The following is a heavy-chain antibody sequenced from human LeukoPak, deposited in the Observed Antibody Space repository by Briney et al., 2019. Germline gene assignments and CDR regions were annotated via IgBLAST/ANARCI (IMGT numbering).Heavy chain of an antibody. CDR3: TTVLSITMVRGVADY. J-gene: IGHJ4*02. CDR1: GFTFSGSA. Sequence: GWSLKLSCAASGFTFSGSAMHWVRQASGKGLEWVGRIRSKANSYATAYAASVKGRFTISRDDSKNTAYLQMNSLKTEDTAVYYCTTVLSITMVRGVADYWGQGTLVTVSS. D-gene: IGHD3-10*01. CDR2: IRSKANSYAT. V-gene: IGHV3-73*01.